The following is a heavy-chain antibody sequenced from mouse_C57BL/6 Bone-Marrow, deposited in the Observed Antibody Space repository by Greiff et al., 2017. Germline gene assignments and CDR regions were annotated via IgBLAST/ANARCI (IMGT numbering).Heavy chain of an antibody. CDR2: IYPRSGNT. J-gene: IGHJ2*01. CDR3: ARSPGGYFDY. Sequence: QVQLKESGAELARPGASVKLSCKASGYTFTSYGISWVKQRTGQGLEWIGEIYPRSGNTYYNEKFKGKATLTADKSSSTAYMELRSLTSEDSAVYVCARSPGGYFDYWGQGTTLTVSS. V-gene: IGHV1-81*01. CDR1: GYTFTSYG.